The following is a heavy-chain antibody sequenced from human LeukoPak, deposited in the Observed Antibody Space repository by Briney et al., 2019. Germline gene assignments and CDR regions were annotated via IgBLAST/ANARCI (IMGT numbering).Heavy chain of an antibody. CDR1: GFTFSSYG. D-gene: IGHD6-13*01. V-gene: IGHV3-30*03. CDR2: ISYDGSHE. J-gene: IGHJ4*02. CDR3: ARDLSSSWSLDY. Sequence: AGRSLRLSCAASGFTFSSYGMHWARQAPGKGLEWVAVISYDGSHECYADSVKGRFTISRDSSKSTLYLQMNSLRAEDTAVYYCARDLSSSWSLDYWGQGTLVTVSS.